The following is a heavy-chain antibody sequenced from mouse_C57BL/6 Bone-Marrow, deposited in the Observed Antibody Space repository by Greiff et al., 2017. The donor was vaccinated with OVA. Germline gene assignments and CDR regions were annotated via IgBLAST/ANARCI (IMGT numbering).Heavy chain of an antibody. D-gene: IGHD4-1*02. CDR2: IDPSDSET. Sequence: QVQLQQPGAELVRPGSSVKLSCKASGYTFTSYWMHWVKQRPIQGLEWIGNIDPSDSETHYNQKFKDKATLTVDKSSSTAYMQLSSLTSEDSAVYNWTRGGKWDWFAYWGQGTLVTVSA. CDR3: TRGGKWDWFAY. V-gene: IGHV1-52*01. J-gene: IGHJ3*01. CDR1: GYTFTSYW.